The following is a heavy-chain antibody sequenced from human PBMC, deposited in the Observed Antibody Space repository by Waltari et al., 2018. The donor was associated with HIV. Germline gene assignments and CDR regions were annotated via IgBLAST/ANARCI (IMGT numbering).Heavy chain of an antibody. V-gene: IGHV1-18*01. CDR3: ARAYRITMIVVEGFLEFDP. Sequence: QVQLVQSGAEVQKPGASVKVSCKASGYTFNSYGISWVRRAPRQGLEWMGWISAYNGNTNYALKLKGRVTMTTDTSTSTAYMELRSLRSDDTAVYYCARAYRITMIVVEGFLEFDPWGQGTLVTVSS. J-gene: IGHJ5*02. D-gene: IGHD3-22*01. CDR1: GYTFNSYG. CDR2: ISAYNGNT.